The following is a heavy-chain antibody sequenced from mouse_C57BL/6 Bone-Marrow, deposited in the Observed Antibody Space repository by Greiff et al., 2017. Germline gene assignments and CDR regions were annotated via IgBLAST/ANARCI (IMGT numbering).Heavy chain of an antibody. V-gene: IGHV5-6*01. CDR2: ISSGGSYT. J-gene: IGHJ3*01. D-gene: IGHD1-1*01. Sequence: EVMLVESGGDLVKPGGSLKLSCAASGFTFSSYGLSWVRQTPDKRLEWVATISSGGSYTYYPDSVKGRFTISRDNAKNTLYLQMSSLKSEDTAMYYCARHRDYYGTPFAYWGQGTLVTVSA. CDR1: GFTFSSYG. CDR3: ARHRDYYGTPFAY.